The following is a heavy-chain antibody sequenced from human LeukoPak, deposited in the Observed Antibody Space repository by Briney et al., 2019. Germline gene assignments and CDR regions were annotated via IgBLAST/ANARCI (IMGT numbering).Heavy chain of an antibody. V-gene: IGHV1-18*01. Sequence: ASVKAPCKASGYTFVNYGVTWVRQSPGQGLEWMGRINAYNGNTDYAQKFQGRVTLTKYTTTNTAYMELRSLRSDDTAVYFCARDRNFGYSYGPYFDYWGQGTLVTVSS. D-gene: IGHD5-18*01. CDR1: GYTFVNYG. CDR2: INAYNGNT. J-gene: IGHJ4*02. CDR3: ARDRNFGYSYGPYFDY.